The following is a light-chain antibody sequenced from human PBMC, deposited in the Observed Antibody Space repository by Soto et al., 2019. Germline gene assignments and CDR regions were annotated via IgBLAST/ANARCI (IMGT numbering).Light chain of an antibody. CDR1: SSDVGGHNY. J-gene: IGLJ2*01. CDR2: DVS. CDR3: SSSTSSYTLV. Sequence: QSVLTQPASVSGSPGQSITISCTGTSSDVGGHNYVSWYQQHPGKAPKLMIFDVSYRPSGVSNRFSGSKSGNVASLTISGLQAEDEADYYCSSSTSSYTLVFGGGTKLTVL. V-gene: IGLV2-14*01.